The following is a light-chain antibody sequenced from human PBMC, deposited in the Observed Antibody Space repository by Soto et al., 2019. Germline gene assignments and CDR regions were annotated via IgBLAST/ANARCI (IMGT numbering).Light chain of an antibody. CDR3: QKYTRPWT. CDR1: QGISNY. V-gene: IGKV1-27*01. CDR2: AAS. Sequence: DIQMTQSPSSLSASVGDRVTITCRASQGISNYLAWYQQKPGKVPKLLIYAASTLQSGVPSRFSGSGSGTDFTLTISSLQPEDVATYYCQKYTRPWTFGQGTKVEIK. J-gene: IGKJ1*01.